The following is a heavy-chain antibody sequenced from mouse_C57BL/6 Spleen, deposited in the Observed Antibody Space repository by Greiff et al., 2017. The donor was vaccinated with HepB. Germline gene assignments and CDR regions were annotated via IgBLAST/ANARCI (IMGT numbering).Heavy chain of an antibody. CDR1: GYTFTSYW. Sequence: QVQLQQPGAELVKPGASVKMSCKASGYTFTSYWITWVKQRPGLGLEWIGDIYPGSGSTNYNEKFKSKATLTVDTSSSTAYMQLSSLTSEDSAVYYCARGYYGSSSRWGQGTTLTVSS. V-gene: IGHV1-55*01. CDR2: IYPGSGST. J-gene: IGHJ2*01. D-gene: IGHD1-1*01. CDR3: ARGYYGSSSR.